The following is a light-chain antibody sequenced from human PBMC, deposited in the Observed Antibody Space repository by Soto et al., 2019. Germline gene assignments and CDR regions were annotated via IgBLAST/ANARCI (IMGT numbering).Light chain of an antibody. CDR1: SSDVGGYNY. CDR2: DIT. J-gene: IGLJ2*01. V-gene: IGLV2-11*01. CDR3: CSYLGTYTFAMI. Sequence: QSALTQPRSVSGSPGQSITISCTGTSSDVGGYNYVSWYQQLPGKAPKLMIYDITQRPSGVPDRFSGSKSGDTASLTISGLQAEDEADYYCCSYLGTYTFAMIFGGGTKLTVL.